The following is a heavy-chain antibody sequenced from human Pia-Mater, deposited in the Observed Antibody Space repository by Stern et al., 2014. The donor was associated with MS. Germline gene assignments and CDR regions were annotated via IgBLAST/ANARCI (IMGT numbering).Heavy chain of an antibody. CDR2: VWYDGSNK. Sequence: VQLVESGGGVVQPGRSLRLSCAASGFTFSSYGMHWVRQAPGQGLEWVAGVWYDGSNKYYADSVKGRFTISRDNSKNTLYLQMNSLRAEDTAVYYCARGLGTYDSSGYWVFDYWGQGTLVTVSS. CDR3: ARGLGTYDSSGYWVFDY. CDR1: GFTFSSYG. J-gene: IGHJ4*02. V-gene: IGHV3-33*01. D-gene: IGHD3-22*01.